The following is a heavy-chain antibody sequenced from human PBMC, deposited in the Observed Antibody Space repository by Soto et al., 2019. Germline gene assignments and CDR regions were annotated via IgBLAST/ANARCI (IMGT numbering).Heavy chain of an antibody. CDR2: IYTGGNT. J-gene: IGHJ6*02. D-gene: IGHD6-13*01. CDR3: ARERGDVAAAGMDDYYYQYGMDV. V-gene: IGHV4-4*07. Sequence: PSETLSLTCTVSGASISINYWSWIRQSAGKGLEWIGHIYTGGNTNYSPSLKSRVTMSLDTSKNQFSLRLSSVTAADTAVYYCARERGDVAAAGMDDYYYQYGMDVWGQGTTVTVSS. CDR1: GASISINY.